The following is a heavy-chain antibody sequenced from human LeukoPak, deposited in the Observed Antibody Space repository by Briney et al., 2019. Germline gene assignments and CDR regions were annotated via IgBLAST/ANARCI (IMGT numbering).Heavy chain of an antibody. CDR2: IYHSGDT. Sequence: PSQTLSLTCTVSGGSISAAGYYWSWIRQLPGKGLEWIGYIYHSGDTYYNPSLKSRVSISGDTSKNQFSLNLTSVTAADTAVYYCARGFYRGASERSFDYWSQGTLVTVSS. CDR1: GGSISAAGYY. J-gene: IGHJ4*02. CDR3: ARGFYRGASERSFDY. D-gene: IGHD4-11*01. V-gene: IGHV4-31*03.